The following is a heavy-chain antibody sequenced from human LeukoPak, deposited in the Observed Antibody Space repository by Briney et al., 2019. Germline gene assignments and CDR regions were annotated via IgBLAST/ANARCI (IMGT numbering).Heavy chain of an antibody. V-gene: IGHV3-21*01. CDR1: GFTLRSYS. Sequence: GGSLRLSCAASGFTLRSYSMNWVRQAPGEGLEWVSSISTGSSYTYYADSVKGRFTISRHNAKNSLYLQMNGLRVEDTAVYYCAGSDTTGYSPREWDYWYFDLWGRGTLVTVSS. CDR3: AGSDTTGYSPREWDYWYFDL. CDR2: ISTGSSYT. J-gene: IGHJ2*01. D-gene: IGHD3-9*01.